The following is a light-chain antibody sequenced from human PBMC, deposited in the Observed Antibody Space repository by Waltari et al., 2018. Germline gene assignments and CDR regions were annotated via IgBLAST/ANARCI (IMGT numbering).Light chain of an antibody. J-gene: IGLJ3*02. Sequence: QTVATQEPSFSVSPGGTVTPTCGLSSASVSTTYYPSWYQQTPGQAPRTLIYSTNTRSSGVPDRFSGSILGNKAALTITGAQADDESDYYCVLYMGSGVWVFGGGTKLTVL. CDR3: VLYMGSGVWV. CDR2: STN. CDR1: SASVSTTYY. V-gene: IGLV8-61*01.